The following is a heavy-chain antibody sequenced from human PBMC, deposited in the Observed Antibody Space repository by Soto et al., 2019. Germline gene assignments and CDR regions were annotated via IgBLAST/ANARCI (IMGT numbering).Heavy chain of an antibody. D-gene: IGHD3-22*01. CDR3: ARLSRPNYYDTSGFFKDNWFDP. J-gene: IGHJ5*02. CDR2: IIPIVETP. CDR1: GGTFNSSD. Sequence: QVQLVQSGAEVKKPGSSMKVSCQASGGTFNSSDINWVRPAPGPGLEWMGGIIPIVETPKYAQKFQGRVTITADESTTTVYMELSSLRSEDTAMYYCARLSRPNYYDTSGFFKDNWFDPWGQGTLVTVSS. V-gene: IGHV1-69*01.